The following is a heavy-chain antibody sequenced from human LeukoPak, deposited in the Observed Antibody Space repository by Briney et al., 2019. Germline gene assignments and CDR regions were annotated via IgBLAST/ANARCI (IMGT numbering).Heavy chain of an antibody. Sequence: GGSLRLSCAASGFTFAEYIMHWVRQAPGKGLEWVSLISWNGARIHYGDSVKGRFTISRDNSKNSLYLQMNSLRKEDTALYYCVKDLVAASENVRGWYPMDYWGQGTLVTVSS. J-gene: IGHJ4*02. V-gene: IGHV3-43*01. CDR2: ISWNGARI. CDR1: GFTFAEYI. CDR3: VKDLVAASENVRGWYPMDY. D-gene: IGHD6-19*01.